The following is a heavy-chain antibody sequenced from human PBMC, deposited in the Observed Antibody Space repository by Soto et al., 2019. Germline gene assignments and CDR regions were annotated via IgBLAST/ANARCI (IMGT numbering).Heavy chain of an antibody. J-gene: IGHJ6*02. V-gene: IGHV2-5*02. CDR1: GFSLSTRGAG. Sequence: QITLKESGPPLVKPTQSLTLTCSFSGFSLSTRGAGVGWIRQPPGKALEWLALIYWDDDRYYSPFLKSRLNIAKDTSKNQVVLTMANMDPVDTGTYYCAHRKIGRDNIYYFYGMDVWGQGTTVIVSS. CDR2: IYWDDDR. D-gene: IGHD1-20*01. CDR3: AHRKIGRDNIYYFYGMDV.